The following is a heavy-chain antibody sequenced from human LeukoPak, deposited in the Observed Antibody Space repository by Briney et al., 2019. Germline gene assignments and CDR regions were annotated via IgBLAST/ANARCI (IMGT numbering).Heavy chain of an antibody. CDR3: AREGPRGNSQFDY. V-gene: IGHV3-33*01. CDR2: IWYDGSNK. D-gene: IGHD2/OR15-2a*01. CDR1: GFTFSSYG. Sequence: GGSLRLSCAASGFTFSSYGMHWVRQAPGKGLEWVALIWYDGSNKYYVDSVKGRLTVSRDNSKNTLYLQMNSLRVEDTAVYYCAREGPRGNSQFDYWGQGTLVTVSS. J-gene: IGHJ4*02.